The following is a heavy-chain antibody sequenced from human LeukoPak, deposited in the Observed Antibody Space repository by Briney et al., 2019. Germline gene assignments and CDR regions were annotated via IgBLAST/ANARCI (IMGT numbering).Heavy chain of an antibody. CDR2: IYYSGST. D-gene: IGHD6-19*01. CDR1: GASITSYR. Sequence: SETLSLTCSVSGASITSYRWGWVRQSPGKGLEWIGSIYYSGSTYYNPSLKSRVTISVDTSKNQFSLKLSSVTAADTAVYYCARVLRIAVAEDWFDPWGQGTLVTVSS. J-gene: IGHJ5*02. V-gene: IGHV4-39*07. CDR3: ARVLRIAVAEDWFDP.